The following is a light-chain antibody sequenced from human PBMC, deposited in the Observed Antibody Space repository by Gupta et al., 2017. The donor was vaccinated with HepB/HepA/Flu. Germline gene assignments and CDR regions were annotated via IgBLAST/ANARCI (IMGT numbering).Light chain of an antibody. J-gene: IGKJ2*01. CDR1: QSVSGTF. CDR2: GAS. V-gene: IGKV3-20*01. Sequence: EVVLTQSPGTLSLSPGERATLSCRASQSVSGTFLAWYQQKPGQAPRLLLYGASSRPAGITDRFTGSGSGTDFTLTISRLEPEDFAVYYCQQKDTFGQGTKLEI. CDR3: QQKDT.